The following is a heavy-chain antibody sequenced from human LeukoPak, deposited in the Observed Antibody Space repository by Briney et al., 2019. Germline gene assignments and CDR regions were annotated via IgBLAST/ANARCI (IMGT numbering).Heavy chain of an antibody. CDR3: ARVDGRGYSYGYDY. CDR2: IWYDGSNK. CDR1: GFTFSSYG. J-gene: IGHJ4*02. V-gene: IGHV3-33*01. D-gene: IGHD5-18*01. Sequence: PGRSLRLSCAASGFTFSSYGMHWVRQAPGKGLEWVAVIWYDGSNKYYADSVKGRFTISRDNSKNTLYLQMNSLRAEDTAVYYCARVDGRGYSYGYDYWGQGTLVTVSS.